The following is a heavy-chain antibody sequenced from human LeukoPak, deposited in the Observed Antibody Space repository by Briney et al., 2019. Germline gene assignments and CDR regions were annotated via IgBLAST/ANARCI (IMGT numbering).Heavy chain of an antibody. Sequence: GGSLRLSCAASGFTFSSYAMSWVRQAPGKGLEWVSAISGSGGSTYYADSVKGRFTISRDNSKNTLYLQMNSLRVEDTAVYYCAATAVAGTGWFVYWGQGTLVTVSS. V-gene: IGHV3-23*01. D-gene: IGHD6-19*01. CDR3: AATAVAGTGWFVY. CDR2: ISGSGGST. J-gene: IGHJ4*02. CDR1: GFTFSSYA.